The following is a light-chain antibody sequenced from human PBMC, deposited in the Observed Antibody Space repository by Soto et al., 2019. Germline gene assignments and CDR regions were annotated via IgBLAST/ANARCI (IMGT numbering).Light chain of an antibody. CDR1: QSLSSN. V-gene: IGKV3-15*01. CDR2: ATS. Sequence: EIVLTQFPDTLYVSPGEGATLSCRASQSLSSNVAWYQQRPGQAPRLLIYATSSRASDVPARFSGSGSGTEFTLTIASLQSEDFAIYYCQQYNHWPRMLSFGGGTKVDIK. J-gene: IGKJ4*01. CDR3: QQYNHWPRMLS.